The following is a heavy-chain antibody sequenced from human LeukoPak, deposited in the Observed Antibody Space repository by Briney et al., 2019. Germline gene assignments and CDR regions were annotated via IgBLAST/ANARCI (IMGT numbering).Heavy chain of an antibody. D-gene: IGHD1-26*01. CDR1: GFTFSSYW. V-gene: IGHV3-7*01. CDR3: ARVSVLGQWELFDY. Sequence: PGGSLRLSCAASGFTFSSYWMSWVRQAPGKGLEWVANIKQDGSEKYYVDSVKGRFTISRDNAKNSLYLQMNSLRAEDTVVYYCARVSVLGQWELFDYWGQGTLVTVSS. CDR2: IKQDGSEK. J-gene: IGHJ4*02.